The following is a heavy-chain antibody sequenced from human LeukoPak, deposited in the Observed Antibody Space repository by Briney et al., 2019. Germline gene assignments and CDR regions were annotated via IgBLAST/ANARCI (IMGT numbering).Heavy chain of an antibody. D-gene: IGHD6-19*01. J-gene: IGHJ4*02. Sequence: GGSLRLSCAASGFTVSSNYMSWVRQAPGKGLEWVSVIYSGGSTYYADSVKGRFTISRDNSKNTLYLQMNSLRAEDTAVYYCASPGLAVAEVYWGQGTLVTVSS. V-gene: IGHV3-53*01. CDR1: GFTVSSNY. CDR2: IYSGGST. CDR3: ASPGLAVAEVY.